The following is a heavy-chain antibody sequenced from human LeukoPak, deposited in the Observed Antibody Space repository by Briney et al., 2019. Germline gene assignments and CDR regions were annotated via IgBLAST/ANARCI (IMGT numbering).Heavy chain of an antibody. Sequence: GGSLRLPCAASGFTFSSYGMHWVRQAPGKGLEWVAVISYDGSNKYYADSVKGRFTISRDNSKNTLYLQMNSLRAEDTAVYYCAKDSYFYDAGSYPFDYWGQGTLVTVSS. CDR3: AKDSYFYDAGSYPFDY. J-gene: IGHJ4*02. V-gene: IGHV3-30*18. CDR2: ISYDGSNK. D-gene: IGHD3-10*01. CDR1: GFTFSSYG.